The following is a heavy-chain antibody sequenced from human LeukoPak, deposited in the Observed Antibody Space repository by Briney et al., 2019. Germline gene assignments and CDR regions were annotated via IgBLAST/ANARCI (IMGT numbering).Heavy chain of an antibody. D-gene: IGHD6-19*01. V-gene: IGHV3-23*01. CDR3: AKDLSYTSGASDH. CDR2: ITDDGYNT. Sequence: GGSLRLSCAASGFTFSSYAMSWVRQAPGKGLEWVSTITDDGYNTYSADSVKGRITFSRDNSKNTLSLQLRSLRAEDTAVYYCAKDLSYTSGASDHWGQGTLVTVSS. J-gene: IGHJ4*02. CDR1: GFTFSSYA.